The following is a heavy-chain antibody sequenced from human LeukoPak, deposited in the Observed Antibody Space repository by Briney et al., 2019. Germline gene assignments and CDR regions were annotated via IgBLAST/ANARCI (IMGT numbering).Heavy chain of an antibody. CDR1: GFTIGSHF. V-gene: IGHV3-7*01. D-gene: IGHD6-25*01. CDR3: ARLGATSSGKYYFDY. CDR2: LEPSGNER. J-gene: IGHJ4*02. Sequence: GGSLRLSCEVSGFTIGSHFMGWVRHLPGKGLQCVAILEPSGNERNYVDSVKGRFSISRDNAQNSLSLQMNSLSADDTAVYYCARLGATSSGKYYFDYWGQGTLVTVSS.